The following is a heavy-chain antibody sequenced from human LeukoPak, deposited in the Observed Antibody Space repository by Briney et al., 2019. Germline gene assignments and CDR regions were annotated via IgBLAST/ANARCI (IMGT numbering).Heavy chain of an antibody. V-gene: IGHV4-39*07. CDR3: ARGVIAARH. Sequence: SETLSLTCTVSGGSISSSSYYWGWIRQPPGKGLEWIGSIYYSGSTYYNPSLKSRVTISVDTSKNQFSLKLSSVTAADTAVYYCARGVIAARHWGQGTLVTVSS. CDR1: GGSISSSSYY. D-gene: IGHD6-6*01. J-gene: IGHJ4*02. CDR2: IYYSGST.